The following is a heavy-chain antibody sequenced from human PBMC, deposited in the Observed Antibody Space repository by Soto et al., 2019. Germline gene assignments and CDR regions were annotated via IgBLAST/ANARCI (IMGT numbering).Heavy chain of an antibody. J-gene: IGHJ3*02. V-gene: IGHV4-4*07. Sequence: PSETLSLTCTVSGGSISSYYWSWIRRPAGKGLEWIGRIYTSGSTNYNPSLKSRVTMSVDTSKNQFSLKLSSVTAADTAVYYCARINMDRSSTSCYHSPDAFDIWGQGTMVPVSS. CDR3: ARINMDRSSTSCYHSPDAFDI. CDR1: GGSISSYY. D-gene: IGHD2-2*01. CDR2: IYTSGST.